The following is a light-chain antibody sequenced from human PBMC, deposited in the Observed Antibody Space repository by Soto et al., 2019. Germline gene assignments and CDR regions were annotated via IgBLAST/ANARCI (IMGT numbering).Light chain of an antibody. CDR2: DAS. Sequence: DIQMTQSPSTLSASGGDRVTITCRARQRGTNWLAWYQHKPGKAPNLLIYDASRLQSGIPSRFSDSGSGTEFTLTISSLQPDDFATYYCQQYTTYPYTFGQGTKLEIK. CDR1: QRGTNW. V-gene: IGKV1-5*01. CDR3: QQYTTYPYT. J-gene: IGKJ2*01.